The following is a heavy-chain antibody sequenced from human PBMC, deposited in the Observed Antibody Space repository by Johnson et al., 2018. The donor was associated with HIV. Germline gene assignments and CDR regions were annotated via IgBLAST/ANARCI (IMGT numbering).Heavy chain of an antibody. D-gene: IGHD6-19*01. CDR3: AKELGIPSGWYRGAFDI. CDR1: GITFSDYY. V-gene: IGHV3-11*04. J-gene: IGHJ3*02. CDR2: ISSSGNTI. Sequence: QMLLVESGGGLVKPGGSLRLSCAASGITFSDYYMSWIRQAPGKGLEWVSYISSSGNTIYYAGSVKGRFTVSRDNSKNTLYLQMNSLRAEDTAVYYCAKELGIPSGWYRGAFDIWGQGTMVTVSS.